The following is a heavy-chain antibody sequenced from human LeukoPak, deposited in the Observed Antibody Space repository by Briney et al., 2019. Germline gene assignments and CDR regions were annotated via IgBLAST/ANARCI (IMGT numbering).Heavy chain of an antibody. CDR1: GFTFSSYE. D-gene: IGHD3-16*01. Sequence: GGSLRLSCAASGFTFSSYEMNWVRQAPGKGLEWVANIKQDGSEKYYVDSVKGRFTISRDNAKNSLYLQMNSLRAEDTAVYYCARTLYDYVGGASDYWGQGTLVTVSS. CDR3: ARTLYDYVGGASDY. J-gene: IGHJ4*02. V-gene: IGHV3-7*01. CDR2: IKQDGSEK.